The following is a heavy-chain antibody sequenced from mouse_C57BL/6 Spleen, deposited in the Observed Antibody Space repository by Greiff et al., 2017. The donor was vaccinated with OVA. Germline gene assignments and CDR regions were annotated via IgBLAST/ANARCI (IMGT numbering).Heavy chain of an antibody. CDR3: ARDYGNYVWYFDV. CDR1: GFTFSDYY. V-gene: IGHV5-16*01. CDR2: INYDGSST. J-gene: IGHJ1*03. D-gene: IGHD2-1*01. Sequence: EVQLVESEGGLVQPGSSMKLSCTASGFTFSDYYMAWVRQVPEKGLEWVANINYDGSSTYYLDSLKSRFIISRDNAKNNLYLQMSSLKSEDTATDYCARDYGNYVWYFDVWGTGTTVTVSS.